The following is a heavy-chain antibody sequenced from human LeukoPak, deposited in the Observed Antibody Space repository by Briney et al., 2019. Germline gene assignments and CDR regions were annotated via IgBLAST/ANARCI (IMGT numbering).Heavy chain of an antibody. CDR3: ATYYYDSSGYYDGEGAEYFQH. V-gene: IGHV4-4*07. CDR1: GGSISSYY. D-gene: IGHD3-22*01. CDR2: IYTSGST. J-gene: IGHJ1*01. Sequence: SETLSLTCTVSGGSISSYYWSWIRQPAGKGLEWIGRIYTSGSTNYNPSLKSRVTMPVDTSKNQFSLKLSSVTAADTAVYYCATYYYDSSGYYDGEGAEYFQHWGQGTLVTVSS.